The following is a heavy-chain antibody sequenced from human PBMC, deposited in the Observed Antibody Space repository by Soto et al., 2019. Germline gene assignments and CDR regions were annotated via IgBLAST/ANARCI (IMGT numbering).Heavy chain of an antibody. Sequence: QVQLVESGGGVVQPGRSLRLSCAASGFTFSNHGMHWVRQAPGKGLEWVALISYDGSIRYYADSVKGRFSISRYNSKNTLYLQMNSLRTEDTALYYCATDRDAWIHMPNYFAMDVWGEGATGTVAS. CDR1: GFTFSNHG. D-gene: IGHD5-12*01. CDR2: ISYDGSIR. CDR3: ATDRDAWIHMPNYFAMDV. V-gene: IGHV3-30*03. J-gene: IGHJ6*04.